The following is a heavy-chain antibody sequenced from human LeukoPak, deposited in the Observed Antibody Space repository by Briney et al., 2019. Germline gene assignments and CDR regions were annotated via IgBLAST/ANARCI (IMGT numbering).Heavy chain of an antibody. D-gene: IGHD1-14*01. CDR3: ARTSEGGYFDY. Sequence: PGGSLRLSCAVSGFTFSNYWMHWVRPAPGTGLVWVSRINGDGGSISYADSVKGRFTMSRDNPKNRLYLQMNSLRAEDTAVYYCARTSEGGYFDYWGQGAVVTVSS. V-gene: IGHV3-74*01. CDR1: GFTFSNYW. CDR2: INGDGGSI. J-gene: IGHJ4*02.